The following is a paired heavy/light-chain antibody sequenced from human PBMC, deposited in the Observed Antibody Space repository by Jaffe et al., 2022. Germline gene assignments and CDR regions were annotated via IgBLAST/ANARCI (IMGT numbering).Light chain of an antibody. Sequence: EIVLTQSPGTLSLSPGERATLSCRASQSVSSSYLAWYQQKPGQAPRLLIYGASSRATGIPDRFSGSGSGTDFTLTISRLEPEDFAVYYCQQYGSSLSITFGQGTRLEIK. J-gene: IGKJ5*01. CDR2: GAS. CDR1: QSVSSSY. V-gene: IGKV3-20*01. CDR3: QQYGSSLSIT.
Heavy chain of an antibody. CDR2: IIPILGIA. CDR3: ARGYCSGGSCYRNQYFQH. D-gene: IGHD2-15*01. CDR1: GGTFSSYT. J-gene: IGHJ1*01. V-gene: IGHV1-69*02. Sequence: QVQLVQSGAEVKKPGSSVKVSCKASGGTFSSYTISWVRQAPGQGLEWMGRIIPILGIANYAQKFQGRVTITADKSTSTAYMELSSLRSEDTAVYYCARGYCSGGSCYRNQYFQHWGQGTLVTVSS.